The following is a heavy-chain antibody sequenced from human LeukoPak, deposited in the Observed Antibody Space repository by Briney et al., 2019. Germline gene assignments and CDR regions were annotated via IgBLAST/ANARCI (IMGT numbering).Heavy chain of an antibody. CDR3: ARHRWKLYDAFDI. J-gene: IGHJ3*02. CDR1: GGSFSGYY. CDR2: INHSGST. D-gene: IGHD2-15*01. V-gene: IGHV4-34*01. Sequence: SETLSLTCAVYGGSFSGYYWSWIRQPPGKGLEWIGEINHSGSTNYNPSLKSRVTISVDTSKNQFPLKLSSVTAADTAVYYCARHRWKLYDAFDIWGQGTMVTVSS.